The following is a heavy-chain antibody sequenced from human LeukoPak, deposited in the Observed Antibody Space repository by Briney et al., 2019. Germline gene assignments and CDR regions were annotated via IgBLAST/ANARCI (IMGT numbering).Heavy chain of an antibody. CDR2: IDPNSGAT. V-gene: IGHV1-2*02. Sequence: GASVKVSCKTSGYTFSDYYIHWVRQAPGQGPEWMGWIDPNSGATNYAQKFQGRVTMTRATPISTVYMELSRLRSDDTAVYYCAPGGRITFGGEPAYYYDYWGQGTLVTVSS. D-gene: IGHD3-16*01. CDR1: GYTFSDYY. CDR3: APGGRITFGGEPAYYYDY. J-gene: IGHJ4*02.